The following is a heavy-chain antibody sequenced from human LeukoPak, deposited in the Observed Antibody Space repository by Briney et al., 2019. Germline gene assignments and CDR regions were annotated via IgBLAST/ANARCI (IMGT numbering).Heavy chain of an antibody. D-gene: IGHD6-19*01. CDR2: MNPNSGNR. Sequence: EGPVKVSCKASGYTFSSYDINWVRQATGQGLEWMGWMNPNSGNRGYAKKFQGRLNMTRNTSISTAYMELSSLRSEDSAVYYCARRVGSGWPVQHWGQGTLVTVSS. J-gene: IGHJ1*01. CDR3: ARRVGSGWPVQH. CDR1: GYTFSSYD. V-gene: IGHV1-8*01.